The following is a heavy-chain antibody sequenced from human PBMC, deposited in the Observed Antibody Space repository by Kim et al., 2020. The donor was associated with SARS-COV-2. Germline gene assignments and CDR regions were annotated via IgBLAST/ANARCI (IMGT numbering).Heavy chain of an antibody. CDR1: GFTFSSYA. D-gene: IGHD3-16*01. J-gene: IGHJ3*02. Sequence: GGSLRLSCAASGFTFSSYAMHWVRQAPGKGLEWVAVISYDGSNKYYADSVKGRFTISRDNSKNTLYLQMNSLRAEDTAVYYCARDRGELSPNDAFDIWG. CDR3: ARDRGELSPNDAFDI. CDR2: ISYDGSNK. V-gene: IGHV3-30*04.